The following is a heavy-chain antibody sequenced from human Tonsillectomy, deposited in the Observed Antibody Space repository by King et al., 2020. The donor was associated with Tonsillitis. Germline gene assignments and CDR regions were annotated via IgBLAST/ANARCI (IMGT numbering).Heavy chain of an antibody. J-gene: IGHJ5*02. Sequence: VQLVESGGGLVKPGGSLRLSCAASGFTFSNAWMSWVRQAPGKGLEWGGRIKSKTDGGATEYAAPVKGRFTISRDDSKNTLYLQMNSLKTEDTAVYYCTTGWIQLWFDLWGQGTLVTVSS. D-gene: IGHD5-18*01. CDR1: GFTFSNAW. CDR2: IKSKTDGGAT. V-gene: IGHV3-15*01. CDR3: TTGWIQLWFDL.